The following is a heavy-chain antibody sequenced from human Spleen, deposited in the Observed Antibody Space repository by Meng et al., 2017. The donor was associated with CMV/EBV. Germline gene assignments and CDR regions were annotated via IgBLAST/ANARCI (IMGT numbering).Heavy chain of an antibody. V-gene: IGHV3-30*02. D-gene: IGHD1-26*01. CDR1: GFTFSTYG. CDR3: AKRLDGAAEAFDS. Sequence: GESLKISCAASGFTFSTYGMNWVRQAPGKGLEWVAFIRYDGSNKYYADSVKGRFTISRDNSKNTLHLQMNSLRGEDTAVYYCAKRLDGAAEAFDSWGQGTMVTVSS. J-gene: IGHJ3*02. CDR2: IRYDGSNK.